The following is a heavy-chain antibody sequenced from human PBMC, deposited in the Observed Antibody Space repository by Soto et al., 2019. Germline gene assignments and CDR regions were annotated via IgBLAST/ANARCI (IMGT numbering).Heavy chain of an antibody. V-gene: IGHV3-30*18. CDR3: AKERGRLGAAGYYFDY. Sequence: QVQLVESGGGVVQPGRSLRLSCAASGFTFSSHAMHWVRQAPGKGLEWVTIISFDGSNKYYADSVKGRFTISRDNSKNTLYLQMNSLRAEDTAVYYCAKERGRLGAAGYYFDYWGQGAPVTVSS. D-gene: IGHD6-13*01. CDR1: GFTFSSHA. J-gene: IGHJ4*02. CDR2: ISFDGSNK.